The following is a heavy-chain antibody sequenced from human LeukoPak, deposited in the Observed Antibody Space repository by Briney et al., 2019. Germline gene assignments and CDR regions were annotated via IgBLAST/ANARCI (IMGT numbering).Heavy chain of an antibody. D-gene: IGHD1-26*01. CDR1: GFMFSSYT. J-gene: IGHJ4*02. CDR2: ISSSSNYI. V-gene: IGHV3-21*01. CDR3: ARDGIVGATRSNFDY. Sequence: GGSLRFSCAASGFMFSSYTINWVRQAPGKRLEWDSMISSSSNYIYYADSVKGRFTISRDNAKNSLYLQMNSLRVEDTAVYYCARDGIVGATRSNFDYWGQGTLVTVSS.